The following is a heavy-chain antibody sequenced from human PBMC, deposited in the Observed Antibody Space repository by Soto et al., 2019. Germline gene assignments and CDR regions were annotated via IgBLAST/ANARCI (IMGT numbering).Heavy chain of an antibody. D-gene: IGHD2-15*01. J-gene: IGHJ6*03. Sequence: GGSLRLSCAASGFSVSSNYMSWVRQAPGKGLEWVSVIYSGGSTYYADSVKGRFTISRDNSKNTLYLQMNSLRAEDTAVDYCARVEAELGYCSGGSCYRPSNYYYYYMDVWGKGTTVTVSS. CDR3: ARVEAELGYCSGGSCYRPSNYYYYYMDV. CDR2: IYSGGST. CDR1: GFSVSSNY. V-gene: IGHV3-66*01.